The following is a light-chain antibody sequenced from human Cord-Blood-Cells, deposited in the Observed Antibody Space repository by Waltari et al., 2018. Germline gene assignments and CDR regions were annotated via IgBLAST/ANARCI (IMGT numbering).Light chain of an antibody. CDR3: CSYAGSSTFAV. V-gene: IGLV2-23*03. CDR2: EGS. J-gene: IGLJ3*02. CDR1: SSDGGCYNL. Sequence: QSALTQPASVSASPGQSLTISCTGTSSDGGCYNLVSWSQQRPGKAPKLMIYEGSKRPSGVSNRFSGSKSGNTASLTIAGLQAEDEADYYCCSYAGSSTFAVFGGGTKLTVL.